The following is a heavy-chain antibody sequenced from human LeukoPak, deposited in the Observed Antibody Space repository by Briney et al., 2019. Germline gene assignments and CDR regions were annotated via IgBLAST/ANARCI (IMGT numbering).Heavy chain of an antibody. CDR2: INWNGGST. V-gene: IGHV3-20*04. D-gene: IGHD1-26*01. CDR1: GFTFDDYG. Sequence: PGGSLRLSCAASGFTFDDYGMSWVRQAPGKGLEWVSGINWNGGSTGYADSAKGRFTISRDNAKNSLYPQMNSLRAEDTALYYCAREHIVGATGGLVDWFDPWGQGTLVTVSS. J-gene: IGHJ5*02. CDR3: AREHIVGATGGLVDWFDP.